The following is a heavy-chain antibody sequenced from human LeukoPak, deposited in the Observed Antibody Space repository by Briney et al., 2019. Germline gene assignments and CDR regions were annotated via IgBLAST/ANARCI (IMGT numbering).Heavy chain of an antibody. Sequence: PGGSLRLSCAASGFTFSDYYMSWIRQAPGKGLEWVSYISSSSSYTNYADSVKGRFTISRDNAKNSLYLQMNSLRAEVTAVYYCASLTYYFDSSGYYPGYFQHWGQGTLVTVSS. J-gene: IGHJ1*01. V-gene: IGHV3-11*03. CDR1: GFTFSDYY. CDR3: ASLTYYFDSSGYYPGYFQH. D-gene: IGHD3-22*01. CDR2: ISSSSSYT.